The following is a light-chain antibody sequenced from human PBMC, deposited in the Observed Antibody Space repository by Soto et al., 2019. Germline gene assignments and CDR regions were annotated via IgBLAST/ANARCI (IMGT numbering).Light chain of an antibody. CDR2: QAS. CDR3: QHYNSYSEA. J-gene: IGKJ1*01. CDR1: QTISSW. Sequence: DIQMTQSPSTLSGSVGDRVTITCRASQTISSWLAWYQQKPGKAPKLLIYQASTLKSGVPSRFSGSGSGTEFTLTISSLQPDDVAIYYCQHYNSYSEAFGQGTKVELK. V-gene: IGKV1-5*03.